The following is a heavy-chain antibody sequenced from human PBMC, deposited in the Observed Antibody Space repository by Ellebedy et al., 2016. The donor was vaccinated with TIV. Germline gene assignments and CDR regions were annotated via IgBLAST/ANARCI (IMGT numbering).Heavy chain of an antibody. Sequence: PGGSLRLSCAASGFTFSSYGMHWVRQAPGKGLEGLAFIRNDGSNKYYADSVKGRFTISRDNSKNTLYLQMNSLRAEDTAVYYCVALRITMMEVVGFPRYVWGQGTTVTVSS. V-gene: IGHV3-30*02. CDR2: IRNDGSNK. J-gene: IGHJ6*02. CDR1: GFTFSSYG. CDR3: VALRITMMEVVGFPRYV. D-gene: IGHD3-22*01.